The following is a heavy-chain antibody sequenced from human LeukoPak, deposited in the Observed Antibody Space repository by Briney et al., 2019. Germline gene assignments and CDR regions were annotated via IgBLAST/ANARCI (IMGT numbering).Heavy chain of an antibody. J-gene: IGHJ4*02. V-gene: IGHV1-24*01. Sequence: GASVKVSCKVSGYTLTELPIHWVRQAPGKGLEWMGGFDADDGETVYAQMFQGRVTMTEDTSSGTASMELSSLRSEDTAVYYCATGTSGSYYVGIVRPIDYWGQGTLVTVSS. CDR1: GYTLTELP. D-gene: IGHD1-26*01. CDR3: ATGTSGSYYVGIVRPIDY. CDR2: FDADDGET.